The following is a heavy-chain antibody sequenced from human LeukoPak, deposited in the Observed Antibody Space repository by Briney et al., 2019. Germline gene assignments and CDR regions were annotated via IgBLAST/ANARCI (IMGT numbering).Heavy chain of an antibody. J-gene: IGHJ4*02. CDR2: INPTSGGT. CDR3: ARELLGAGYGFGY. Sequence: ASVKVSCKASGYAFTDYYIHWVRQAPGHGLEWMGWINPTSGGTNYAQKFQGRVTMTGDTSISTANMDLSRLISDDTAVYYCARELLGAGYGFGYWGQGTLVTVSS. D-gene: IGHD3-16*01. V-gene: IGHV1-2*02. CDR1: GYAFTDYY.